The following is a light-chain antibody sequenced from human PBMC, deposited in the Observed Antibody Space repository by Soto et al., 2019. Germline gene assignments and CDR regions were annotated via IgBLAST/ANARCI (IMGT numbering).Light chain of an antibody. CDR3: HQRSDWEFT. V-gene: IGKV3-11*01. CDR2: NAS. J-gene: IGKJ3*01. CDR1: ENVRCY. Sequence: ETGLTQSPATLSLSPGDRATLSCRASENVRCYLAWYQQKPGQVPRLLIYNASKRATGIPARFSGSGSGTDFTLTVSTLEPEEFEIYYCHQRSDWEFTVGPRTRVDIK.